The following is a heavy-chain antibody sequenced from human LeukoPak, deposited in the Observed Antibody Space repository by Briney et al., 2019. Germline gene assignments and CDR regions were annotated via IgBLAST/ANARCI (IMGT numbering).Heavy chain of an antibody. D-gene: IGHD3-9*01. CDR1: GGSISGHY. J-gene: IGHJ4*02. Sequence: PLETLSLTCSVSGGSISGHYWSWIRQPPGKGLEWIGYIFSSGSTTYTPSLKSRVTLSVDTPKKQFSLKLSSVTAADTAVYYCARQYYDILTGRSDSCFFDSWGQGTLVTVSS. CDR3: ARQYYDILTGRSDSCFFDS. V-gene: IGHV4-4*09. CDR2: IFSSGST.